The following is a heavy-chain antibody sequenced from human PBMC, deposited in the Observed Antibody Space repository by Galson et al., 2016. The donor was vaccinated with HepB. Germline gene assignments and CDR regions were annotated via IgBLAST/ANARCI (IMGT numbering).Heavy chain of an antibody. CDR1: GFTFNKYG. CDR3: AKRHEYCPPVGCSVDY. J-gene: IGHJ4*02. Sequence: SLRLSCAASGFTFNKYGMHWVRQAPGKGLEWVAADSVHGGRKWYADSVKGRFTISRDNPNNMLFLQMSSLRAGDTAVYYCAKRHEYCPPVGCSVDYWGQGTLVSVSS. V-gene: IGHV3-30*18. CDR2: DSVHGGRK. D-gene: IGHD2/OR15-2a*01.